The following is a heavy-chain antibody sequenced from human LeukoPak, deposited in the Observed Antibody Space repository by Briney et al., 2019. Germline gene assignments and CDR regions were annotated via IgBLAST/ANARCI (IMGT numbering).Heavy chain of an antibody. D-gene: IGHD1-1*01. CDR3: ASRRGWNGYGAYDI. Sequence: PGGSLRLSCAASGYTFSSYWMSWIRQAPGKGLEWVANINQDERETYYAHSVKGRFTISRDTAENSLFLQLNSLRAEDTAVYFCASRRGWNGYGAYDIWGQGTMVTVSS. CDR1: GYTFSSYW. J-gene: IGHJ3*02. CDR2: INQDERET. V-gene: IGHV3-7*05.